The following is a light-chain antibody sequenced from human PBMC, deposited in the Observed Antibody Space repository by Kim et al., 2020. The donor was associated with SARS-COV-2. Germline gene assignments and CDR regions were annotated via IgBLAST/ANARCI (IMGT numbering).Light chain of an antibody. V-gene: IGKV3-20*01. J-gene: IGKJ1*01. CDR2: GAS. CDR3: QQYHSPPRT. Sequence: SPGESATLSCRASQSITTNFLAWFQQKPGQAPRLLVYGASSRATGIPDRFSGSGSGTDFTLVISRLEPEDFAVYYCQQYHSPPRTFGQGTKVEVK. CDR1: QSITTNF.